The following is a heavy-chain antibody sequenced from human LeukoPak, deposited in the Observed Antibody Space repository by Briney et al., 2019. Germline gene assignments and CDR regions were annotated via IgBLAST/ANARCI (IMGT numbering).Heavy chain of an antibody. CDR3: AKNSGPGVNYFDP. CDR1: GFTFRDYW. V-gene: IGHV3-74*03. CDR2: IKTDGTTA. J-gene: IGHJ5*02. Sequence: HPGGSLRLSCIASGFTFRDYWMHWVRQVPGKGLVWVSFIKTDGTTAAYADSVKGRFSIPRDNAKSTLYLQMNSLRVEDTGIYYCAKNSGPGVNYFDPWGQGTLVTVSS. D-gene: IGHD1-7*01.